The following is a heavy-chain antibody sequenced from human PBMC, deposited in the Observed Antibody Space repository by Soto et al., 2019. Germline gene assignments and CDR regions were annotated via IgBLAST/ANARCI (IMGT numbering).Heavy chain of an antibody. CDR2: MSSDGYSD. CDR1: GFNLSSYT. Sequence: GESMKISCAAAGFNLSSYTMYWARQTPGKGLEWVATMSSDGYSDYYADSVKGRFTISRDNAKNSLYLQMNSLRAEDTAVYYCARDPYSSSWLMSDYWGQGTLVTVS. V-gene: IGHV3-30-3*01. J-gene: IGHJ4*02. D-gene: IGHD6-13*01. CDR3: ARDPYSSSWLMSDY.